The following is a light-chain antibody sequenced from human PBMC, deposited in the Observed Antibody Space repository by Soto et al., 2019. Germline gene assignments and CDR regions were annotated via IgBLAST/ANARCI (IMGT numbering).Light chain of an antibody. Sequence: EIVMTQSPATLSVSPGERATLSCRASQSVSSNLAWYQQKPGQAPRLLIYGASTRATGIPARFRGSGSWTEFTLNISSLQSEDFAVYYCQQYNNWPPWTFGQGTKVEIK. CDR3: QQYNNWPPWT. CDR1: QSVSSN. CDR2: GAS. V-gene: IGKV3-15*01. J-gene: IGKJ1*01.